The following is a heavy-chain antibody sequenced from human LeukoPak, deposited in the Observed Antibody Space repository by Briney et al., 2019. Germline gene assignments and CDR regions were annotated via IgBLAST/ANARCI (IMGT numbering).Heavy chain of an antibody. V-gene: IGHV3-23*01. J-gene: IGHJ4*02. CDR2: ISGGGST. CDR1: GFTFSSYA. CDR3: AKNIIVVVAATLDY. Sequence: GGSLRLSCAASGFTFSSYAMSWVRQAPGKGLEWVSAISGGGSTYYADSVKGRFTISRDNSKNTLYLQMNSLRAEDTAVYYCAKNIIVVVAATLDYWGQGTLVTVSS. D-gene: IGHD2-15*01.